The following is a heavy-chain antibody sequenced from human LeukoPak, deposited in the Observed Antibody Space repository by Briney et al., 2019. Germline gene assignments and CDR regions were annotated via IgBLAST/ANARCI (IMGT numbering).Heavy chain of an antibody. V-gene: IGHV4-59*01. CDR2: IYYSGST. Sequence: SETLSLTCTVSGGSISSYYWSWIRQPPGKGLEWIGYIYYSGSTNYNPSLKSRATISEDTSKNQFSLKLSSVTAADTAVYYCARNLGGSSWVFDYWGQGTLVTVSS. CDR1: GGSISSYY. CDR3: ARNLGGSSWVFDY. J-gene: IGHJ4*02. D-gene: IGHD6-13*01.